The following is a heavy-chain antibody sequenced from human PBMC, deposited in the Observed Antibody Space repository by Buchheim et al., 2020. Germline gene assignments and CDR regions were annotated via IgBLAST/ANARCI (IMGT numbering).Heavy chain of an antibody. V-gene: IGHV3-30*03. CDR1: GFTFSSYG. J-gene: IGHJ4*02. Sequence: QVQLVESGGGVVQPGRSLRLSCAASGFTFSSYGMHWVRQAPGKGLEWVAVISYDGSNKYYADSVKGRFTISRDNSKNTLYLQMNSLRAEDTAVYYCASNPYDYVWGSYRYLDYWGQGTL. CDR2: ISYDGSNK. CDR3: ASNPYDYVWGSYRYLDY. D-gene: IGHD3-16*02.